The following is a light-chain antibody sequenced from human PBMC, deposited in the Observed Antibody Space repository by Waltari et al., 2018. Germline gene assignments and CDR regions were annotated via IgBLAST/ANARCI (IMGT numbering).Light chain of an antibody. V-gene: IGKV3-15*01. CDR1: QSISTN. J-gene: IGKJ4*01. CDR2: AAS. Sequence: EIVMTQSPATLSVSPGVRATLSCRASQSISTNLAWYQQKPGQAPRLLIYAASTRATGIPARVSGSGSGTDFTLTISSLQSEDFAVYLCQHYNDWPLTFGGGTKVEIK. CDR3: QHYNDWPLT.